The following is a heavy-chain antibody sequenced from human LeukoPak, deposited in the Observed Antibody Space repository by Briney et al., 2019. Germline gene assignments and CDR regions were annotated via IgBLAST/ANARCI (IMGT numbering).Heavy chain of an antibody. CDR1: GFTFSSYA. J-gene: IGHJ4*02. D-gene: IGHD4-17*01. CDR2: ISGSGGST. CDR3: AKGMTTVTTCIDC. Sequence: GGSLRLSCAASGFTFSSYAMRWVGQAPRQGREWVSAISGSGGSTYYADSVKGRFTISRDNSKNTLYLQMNSLRAEDTAVYYCAKGMTTVTTCIDCWGQGTLVTVSS. V-gene: IGHV3-23*01.